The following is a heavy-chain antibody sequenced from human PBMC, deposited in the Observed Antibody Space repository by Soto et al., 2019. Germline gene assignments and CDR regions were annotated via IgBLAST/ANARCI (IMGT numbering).Heavy chain of an antibody. CDR2: IVVGSGNT. Sequence: QMQLVQSGPEVKKPGTSVKVSCKASGFTFTSSAMQWVRQARGQRLEWIGWIVVGSGNTNYAQKFQERVTITRDMSTSTADMELSSLRSEDTAVYYCAAVPYGSGPYDAFDSWGQGTMVTVSS. J-gene: IGHJ3*02. CDR1: GFTFTSSA. CDR3: AAVPYGSGPYDAFDS. D-gene: IGHD3-10*01. V-gene: IGHV1-58*02.